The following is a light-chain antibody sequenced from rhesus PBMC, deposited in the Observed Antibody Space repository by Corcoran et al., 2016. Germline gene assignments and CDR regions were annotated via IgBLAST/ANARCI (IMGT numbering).Light chain of an antibody. J-gene: IGKJ3*01. V-gene: IGKV1-25*01. CDR1: QGISSY. CDR3: QQHNSYPLT. CDR2: AAS. Sequence: DIQMTQSPSSLSASVGDRVTITCRASQGISSYLAWYQQKPGKAPQLLIYAASTLQSGVPSRFSGRGSGTDFTLPISGLQPEDFATYYCQQHNSYPLTFGPGTKLDIE.